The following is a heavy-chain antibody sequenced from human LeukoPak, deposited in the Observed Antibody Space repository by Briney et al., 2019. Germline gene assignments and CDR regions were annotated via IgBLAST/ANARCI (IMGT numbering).Heavy chain of an antibody. CDR2: ISAYNGNT. D-gene: IGHD5-18*01. V-gene: IGHV1-18*01. CDR3: ARSAYNYGYVYFDH. J-gene: IGHJ4*02. Sequence: EASVKVSCKASGYTFTSYGISWVRQAPGQGLEWMGWISAYNGNTNYAQKLQGRVTMTTDTSTSTAYMELRSLRSDDTAVYYCARSAYNYGYVYFDHWGQGTLVIVSS. CDR1: GYTFTSYG.